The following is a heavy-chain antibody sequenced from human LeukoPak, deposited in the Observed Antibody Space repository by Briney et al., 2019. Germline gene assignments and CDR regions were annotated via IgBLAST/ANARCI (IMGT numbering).Heavy chain of an antibody. CDR2: IKSKTDGGTT. Sequence: GGSLRLSCAASGFTFSNAWMSWVRQAPGKGLEWVGRIKSKTDGGTTDYAAPVKGRFTISRDDSKNTLYLQMNSLKTEDTAVYYCTTREEQWLDAGIWGDYYYYYMDVWGKGTTVTVSS. D-gene: IGHD6-19*01. V-gene: IGHV3-15*01. CDR3: TTREEQWLDAGIWGDYYYYYMDV. CDR1: GFTFSNAW. J-gene: IGHJ6*03.